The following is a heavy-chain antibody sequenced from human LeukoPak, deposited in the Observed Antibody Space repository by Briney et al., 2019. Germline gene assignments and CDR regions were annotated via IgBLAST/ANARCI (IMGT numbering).Heavy chain of an antibody. V-gene: IGHV4-38-2*02. D-gene: IGHD5-12*01. CDR3: AREGSGYDSPYYFDY. CDR2: IYHSGST. CDR1: GYSISSGYY. J-gene: IGHJ4*02. Sequence: SETLSLTCAVSGYSISSGYYWGWIQQPPGKGLEWIGSIYHSGSTYYNPSLKSRVTISVDTSKNQFSLKLSSVTAADTAVYYCAREGSGYDSPYYFDYWGQGTLVTVSS.